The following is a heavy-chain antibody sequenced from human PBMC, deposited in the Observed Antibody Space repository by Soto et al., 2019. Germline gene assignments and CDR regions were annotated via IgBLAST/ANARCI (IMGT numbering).Heavy chain of an antibody. CDR3: ARGGSGVVIIRLSWFDP. D-gene: IGHD3-3*01. CDR1: GGSFSGYY. V-gene: IGHV4-34*01. Sequence: SETLSLTCAVYGGSFSGYYWSWIRQPPGKGLEWIGEINHSGSTNYNPSLKSRVTISVDTSKNQFSLKLSSVTAADTAVYYCARGGSGVVIIRLSWFDPWGKGTLVTVSS. J-gene: IGHJ5*02. CDR2: INHSGST.